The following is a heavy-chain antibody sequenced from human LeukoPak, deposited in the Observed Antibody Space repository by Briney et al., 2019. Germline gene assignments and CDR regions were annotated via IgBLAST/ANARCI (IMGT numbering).Heavy chain of an antibody. CDR1: GFTFSNSW. V-gene: IGHV3-7*01. CDR3: ATDRGLY. CDR2: IKQHGSAI. Sequence: PGESLRLSCAASGFTFSNSWMNWVRKAPGKGLDWVAQIKQHGSAIYHMDSVKGRFTISRDDATNSVYLQMNSLRAEDTAISYCATDRGLYWGQGTLVTVS. J-gene: IGHJ4*02. D-gene: IGHD5-12*01.